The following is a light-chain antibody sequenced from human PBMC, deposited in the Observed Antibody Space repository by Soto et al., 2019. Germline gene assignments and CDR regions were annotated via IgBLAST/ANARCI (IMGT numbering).Light chain of an antibody. V-gene: IGKV1-5*03. CDR1: QSISRL. J-gene: IGKJ1*01. CDR2: KAS. CDR3: QQYNSYSQT. Sequence: DIPMPQSPSTLSASVGDRVTITCRASQSISRLLAWYQQKPGKAPKLLIYKASSLERGVPSRFSGSGSGTEFALTISSLQPDDCATYYCQQYNSYSQTFGQGTKVELK.